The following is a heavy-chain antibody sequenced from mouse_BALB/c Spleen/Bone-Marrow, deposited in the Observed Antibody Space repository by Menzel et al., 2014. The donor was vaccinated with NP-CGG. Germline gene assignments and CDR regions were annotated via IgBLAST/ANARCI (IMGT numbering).Heavy chain of an antibody. CDR1: GFSLTTYD. V-gene: IGHV2-2*01. D-gene: IGHD2-1*01. Sequence: VHPVESGPGLVQPSQSLSITCTVSGFSLTTYDVVWVRQSPGKGLEWLGVIWSGGSTDYNAAFISRLSINKDNSKSQVFFKMNNLQAYDTAIYYCARRNGNFRYYAMDYWGQGTSVTVSS. CDR3: ARRNGNFRYYAMDY. CDR2: IWSGGST. J-gene: IGHJ4*01.